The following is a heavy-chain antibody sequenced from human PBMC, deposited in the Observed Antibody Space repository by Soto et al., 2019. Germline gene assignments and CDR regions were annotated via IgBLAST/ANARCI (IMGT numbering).Heavy chain of an antibody. V-gene: IGHV3-23*01. CDR3: AKNYYYYSGGPYDAFEI. CDR2: ISGSGGST. CDR1: GFTFSSHA. J-gene: IGHJ3*02. D-gene: IGHD3-22*01. Sequence: GGSLRLSCAASGFTFSSHAMSWVRQAPGKGLEWVSAISGSGGSTYYADSVKGRFTISRDNSKNTLYLQLNSLRAEDTAVYYCAKNYYYYSGGPYDAFEIWGQGTMVTVSS.